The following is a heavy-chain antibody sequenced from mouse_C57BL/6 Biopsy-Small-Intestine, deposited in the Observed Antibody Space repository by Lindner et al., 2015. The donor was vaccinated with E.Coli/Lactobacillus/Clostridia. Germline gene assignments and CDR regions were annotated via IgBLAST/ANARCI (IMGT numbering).Heavy chain of an antibody. CDR1: GYIFSDYY. CDR3: ARHNYFAMDF. V-gene: IGHV1-34*02. CDR2: IYPNNGGT. Sequence: VQLQESGPELVKPGYTVKMSCKASGYIFSDYYMDWVKKSHGQSLEWIGHIYPNNGGTTYNQKFKDKASLTVDKSSSTAYMELHSLTSEDSAVYYCARHNYFAMDFWGQGTSVTVSS. J-gene: IGHJ4*01.